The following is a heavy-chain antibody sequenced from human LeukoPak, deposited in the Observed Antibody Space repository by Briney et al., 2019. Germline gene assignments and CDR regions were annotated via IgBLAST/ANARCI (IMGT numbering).Heavy chain of an antibody. J-gene: IGHJ4*02. CDR3: AASYSETQRYYFAY. Sequence: GGSLSLPCAASGFTFNRYSMNWVRQAPGKGLEWVAYISSSGTGIYYADSVKGRFAISRDNAKNAVYLQMNSLRGEDTAVYHCAASYSETQRYYFAYWPQPKLVTVSS. CDR2: ISSSGTGI. V-gene: IGHV3-48*01. CDR1: GFTFNRYS. D-gene: IGHD1-26*01.